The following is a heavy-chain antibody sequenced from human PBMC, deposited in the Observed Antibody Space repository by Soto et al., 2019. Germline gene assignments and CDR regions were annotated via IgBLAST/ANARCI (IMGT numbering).Heavy chain of an antibody. CDR1: GFTFSSYG. CDR2: ISYDGSNK. Sequence: QVQLVESGGGVVQPGRSLRLSCAASGFTFSSYGMHWVRQAPGKGLEWVAVISYDGSNKYYADSVKGRFTISRDNSKNTLYLQMNSLRAEDTAVYYCASDTDKHDYGDYGWWFAYYYGMDVRGQGTTVTVSS. CDR3: ASDTDKHDYGDYGWWFAYYYGMDV. V-gene: IGHV3-30*03. J-gene: IGHJ6*02. D-gene: IGHD4-17*01.